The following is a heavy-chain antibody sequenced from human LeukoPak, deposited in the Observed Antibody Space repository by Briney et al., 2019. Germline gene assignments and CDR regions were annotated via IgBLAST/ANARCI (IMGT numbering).Heavy chain of an antibody. V-gene: IGHV3-53*01. CDR2: IYADGSA. Sequence: GGSLRLSCAASGFIVGSNYMSWVRQAPGKGLEWVSIIYADGSAYYADSVKGRFTISRDNSKNTLYLQMNSLRAEDTAVYYCAKDRSDNSTWYVGSHWGQGTLVTVSS. CDR1: GFIVGSNY. J-gene: IGHJ4*02. D-gene: IGHD2/OR15-2a*01. CDR3: AKDRSDNSTWYVGSH.